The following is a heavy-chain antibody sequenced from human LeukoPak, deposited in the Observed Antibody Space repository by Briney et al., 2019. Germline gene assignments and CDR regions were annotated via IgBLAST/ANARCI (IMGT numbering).Heavy chain of an antibody. V-gene: IGHV5-51*01. J-gene: IGHJ6*03. CDR1: GYSFTSYW. Sequence: GESLKISCKGSGYSFTSYWIGWVRQMPGKGLEWMGIIYPGDSDTRYSPSFQGQATISADKSISTAYLQWSSLKASDTAMYYCARLACSSTSCYVYYYYYMDVWGKGTTVTVSS. CDR3: ARLACSSTSCYVYYYYYMDV. D-gene: IGHD2-2*01. CDR2: IYPGDSDT.